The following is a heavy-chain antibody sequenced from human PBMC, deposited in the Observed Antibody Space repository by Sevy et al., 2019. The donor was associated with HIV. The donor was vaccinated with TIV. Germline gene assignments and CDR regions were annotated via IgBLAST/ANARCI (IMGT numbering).Heavy chain of an antibody. CDR1: GGSISAYH. D-gene: IGHD5-12*01. CDR3: ARAPPVRSGDDSLNWFAP. V-gene: IGHV4-59*01. CDR2: IHYTGST. J-gene: IGHJ5*02. Sequence: SETLSLTCTVSGGSISAYHWSWIRQPPGEGLEWIGYIHYTGSTKYNPSLESRVTISVDTSKNQFSLKLSSVTAADTAVYYCARAPPVRSGDDSLNWFAPWGQGTLVTVSS.